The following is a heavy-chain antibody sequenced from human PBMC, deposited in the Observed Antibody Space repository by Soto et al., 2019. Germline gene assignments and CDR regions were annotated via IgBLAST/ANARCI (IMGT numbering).Heavy chain of an antibody. V-gene: IGHV3-23*01. CDR2: ISGSGGST. Sequence: GGSLRLSCAASGFTFSSYAMTWVRQAPGKGLEWVSAISGSGGSTYYADSVKGRFTISRDNSKNTLYLQMNSLRAEDTAVYYCAKDPYGSGSYYEYFDYWGQGTLVTVSS. J-gene: IGHJ4*02. CDR3: AKDPYGSGSYYEYFDY. CDR1: GFTFSSYA. D-gene: IGHD3-10*01.